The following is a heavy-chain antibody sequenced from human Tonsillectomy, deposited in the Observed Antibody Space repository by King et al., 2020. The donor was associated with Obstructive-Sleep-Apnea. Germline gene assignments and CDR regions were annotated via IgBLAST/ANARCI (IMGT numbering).Heavy chain of an antibody. CDR1: GGSISSSDSY. V-gene: IGHV4-31*03. J-gene: IGHJ3*02. Sequence: VQLQESGPGLVKPSQTLSLTCTVSGGSISSSDSYWSWIRQHPGKGLEWIGYFYDSGSTYYNPSLKSRVTPTVDTSKNQFSLKLSSVPAADTAVYYCATPHSDMLTGRPNDGFDIWGQGTMVTVSS. D-gene: IGHD3-9*01. CDR3: ATPHSDMLTGRPNDGFDI. CDR2: FYDSGST.